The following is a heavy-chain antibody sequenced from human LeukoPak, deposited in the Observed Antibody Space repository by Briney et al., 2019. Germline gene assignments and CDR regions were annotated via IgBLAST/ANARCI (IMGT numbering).Heavy chain of an antibody. J-gene: IGHJ4*02. Sequence: GGSLRLSCAASGFTFSSYSMNWVRQAPGKGLEWVSAISGSGGSTYYADSVKGRFTISRDNSKNTLYLQMNSLRAEDTAVYYCAKDWYGYYFDYWGQGTLVTVSS. D-gene: IGHD6-13*01. V-gene: IGHV3-23*01. CDR2: ISGSGGST. CDR3: AKDWYGYYFDY. CDR1: GFTFSSYS.